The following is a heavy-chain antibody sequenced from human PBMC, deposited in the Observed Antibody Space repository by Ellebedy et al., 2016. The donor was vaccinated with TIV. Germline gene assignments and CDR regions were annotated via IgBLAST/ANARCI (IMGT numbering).Heavy chain of an antibody. V-gene: IGHV5-51*01. CDR1: GYRFSDYW. J-gene: IGHJ3*01. D-gene: IGHD6-19*01. Sequence: GESLKISCKGSGYRFSDYWIGWVRQLPGKGLEWMGKIFPRDSETIYSPSFQGQVTISADQSVTTAHLQWNSLRASDTAMYNCAAKNVHNSGLLGDAFDVWGQGTFVTVSS. CDR3: AAKNVHNSGLLGDAFDV. CDR2: IFPRDSET.